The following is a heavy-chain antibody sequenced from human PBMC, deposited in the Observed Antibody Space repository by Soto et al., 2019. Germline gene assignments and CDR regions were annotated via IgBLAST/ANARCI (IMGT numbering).Heavy chain of an antibody. CDR2: IYYSGST. CDR3: ARDTMVRGAMGRSHLFDY. D-gene: IGHD3-10*01. J-gene: IGHJ4*02. CDR1: GGSISSGGYY. Sequence: PSETLSLTCTVSGGSISSGGYYWSWIRQHPGKGLEWIGYIYYSGSTYYNPSLKSRVTISVDTPKNQFSLKLSSVTAADTAVYYCARDTMVRGAMGRSHLFDYWGQGTLVTVSS. V-gene: IGHV4-31*03.